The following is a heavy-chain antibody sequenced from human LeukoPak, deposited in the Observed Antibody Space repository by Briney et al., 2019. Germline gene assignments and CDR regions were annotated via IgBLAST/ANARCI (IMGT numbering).Heavy chain of an antibody. Sequence: SETLPLTCTVSGGSISSYYWSWIRQPPGKGLEWIGYIYYSGSTNYNPSLKSRVTISVDTSKNQFSLKLSSVTAADTAVYYCARGPLLDPWGQGTLVTVSS. CDR3: ARGPLLDP. CDR2: IYYSGST. CDR1: GGSISSYY. V-gene: IGHV4-59*01. J-gene: IGHJ5*02.